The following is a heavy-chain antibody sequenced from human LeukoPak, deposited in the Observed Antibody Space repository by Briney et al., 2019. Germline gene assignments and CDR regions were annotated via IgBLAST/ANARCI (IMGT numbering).Heavy chain of an antibody. CDR1: GFTFSSYG. CDR2: IWYDGSNK. J-gene: IGHJ3*02. Sequence: GGSLRLSCAASGFTFSSYGMHWVRQAPGKGLEWVAVIWYDGSNKYYADSVKGRFTISRDNSKNTLYLQMDSLKTEDTAIYYCARGYHSFDMWGQGTVVTVSS. CDR3: ARGYHSFDM. V-gene: IGHV3-33*01. D-gene: IGHD2-2*01.